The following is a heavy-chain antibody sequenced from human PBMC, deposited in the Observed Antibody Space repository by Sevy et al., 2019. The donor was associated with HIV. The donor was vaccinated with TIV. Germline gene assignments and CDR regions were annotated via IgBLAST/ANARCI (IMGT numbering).Heavy chain of an antibody. Sequence: ASVKVSCKASGYTFTGDYLHWVRQAPGQGLEWMGRVYPNSGGTNYAQKVQGRVNMTRDTSISTAYMELSRLRSDDTAVYYCARDGGGGTTNSGMDVWGQGTTVTVSS. D-gene: IGHD1-7*01. CDR3: ARDGGGGTTNSGMDV. CDR2: VYPNSGGT. J-gene: IGHJ6*02. CDR1: GYTFTGDY. V-gene: IGHV1-2*06.